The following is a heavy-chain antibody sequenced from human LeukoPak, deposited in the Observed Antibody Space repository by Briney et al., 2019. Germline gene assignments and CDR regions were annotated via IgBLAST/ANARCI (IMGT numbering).Heavy chain of an antibody. CDR3: ARDEYRSRWLHP. D-gene: IGHD5-24*01. V-gene: IGHV3-7*01. J-gene: IGHJ5*02. Sequence: GGSLRLSCAASGFTFSSYWMSWVRLAPGKGLEWVGNIKGDGREKWYADSVKGRFTLSRDNAQNSVHLQMNSLRAEDTAVYHCARDEYRSRWLHPWGQGTLVTVTS. CDR2: IKGDGREK. CDR1: GFTFSSYW.